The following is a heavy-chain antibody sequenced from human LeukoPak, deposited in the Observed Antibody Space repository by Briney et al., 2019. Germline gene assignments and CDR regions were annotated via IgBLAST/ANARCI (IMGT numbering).Heavy chain of an antibody. D-gene: IGHD6-13*01. CDR3: ARRSSSWYYMDY. CDR1: GYTFTGYY. CDR2: INPNSGGT. J-gene: IGHJ4*02. Sequence: GASVKVSCKASGYTFTGYYMHWVRQAPGQGLEWMGWINPNSGGTNYAQKLQGRVTMTTDTSTSTAYMELRSLRSDDTAVYYCARRSSSWYYMDYWGQGTLVTVSS. V-gene: IGHV1-2*02.